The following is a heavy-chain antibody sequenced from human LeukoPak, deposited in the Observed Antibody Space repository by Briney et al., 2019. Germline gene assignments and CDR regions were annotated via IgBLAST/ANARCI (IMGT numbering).Heavy chain of an antibody. V-gene: IGHV3-48*01. CDR3: ARDKKGIDY. CDR2: ISSDSGTI. J-gene: IGHJ4*02. D-gene: IGHD3-10*01. CDR1: GFRFSDFS. Sequence: GGSLRLSCAASGFRFSDFSINWVRQAPGKGLEWISYISSDSGTIYYADSMKGRFTISRDNARNSLYLQMNSLRAEDTAVYYCARDKKGIDYWGQGTLVTVSS.